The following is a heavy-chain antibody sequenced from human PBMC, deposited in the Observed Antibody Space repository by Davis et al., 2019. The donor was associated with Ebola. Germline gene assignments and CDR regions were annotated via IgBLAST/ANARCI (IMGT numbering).Heavy chain of an antibody. D-gene: IGHD2-2*02. J-gene: IGHJ6*02. CDR2: INPSGGST. CDR1: GYTFTSYY. Sequence: AASVKVSCKASGYTFTSYYMHWVRQAPGQGLEWMGIINPSGGSTSYPQKFQGRVTMTRDTSTSTVYMELSSLRSEDTAVYYCARELVPAAIPPYYYYGMDVWGQGTTVTVSS. V-gene: IGHV1-46*01. CDR3: ARELVPAAIPPYYYYGMDV.